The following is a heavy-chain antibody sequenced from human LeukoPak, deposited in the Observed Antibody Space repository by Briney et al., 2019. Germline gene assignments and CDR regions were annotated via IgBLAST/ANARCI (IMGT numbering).Heavy chain of an antibody. D-gene: IGHD6-19*01. V-gene: IGHV3-48*02. CDR1: GFTFSSYG. Sequence: PGGSLRLSCAASGFTFSSYGMNWVRQAPGKGLEWVSYISTSSNRIDYADSVKGRFTMSRDNAKNLLYLQMNSLRDEDTAMYYCARVSAPGTSGWYLGYWGQETLLTVSS. J-gene: IGHJ4*02. CDR2: ISTSSNRI. CDR3: ARVSAPGTSGWYLGY.